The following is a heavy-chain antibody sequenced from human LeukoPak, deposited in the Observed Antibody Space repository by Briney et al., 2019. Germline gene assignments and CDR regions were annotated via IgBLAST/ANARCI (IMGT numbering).Heavy chain of an antibody. CDR1: GFTVSSNY. D-gene: IGHD4-17*01. Sequence: GGSLRLSCAASGFTVSSNYMSWVRQAPGKGLEWVSVIYSGGSTYYADSVKGRFTISRDNSKNTLYLQMNSLRDEDTAVYYCARMTTVTPDYWDQGTLVTVFS. V-gene: IGHV3-66*02. J-gene: IGHJ4*02. CDR3: ARMTTVTPDY. CDR2: IYSGGST.